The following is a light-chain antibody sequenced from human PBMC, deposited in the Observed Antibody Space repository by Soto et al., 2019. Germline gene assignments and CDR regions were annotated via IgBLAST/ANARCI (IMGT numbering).Light chain of an antibody. J-gene: IGLJ3*02. CDR3: CSYAGSYTWV. V-gene: IGLV2-11*01. CDR2: DVG. CDR1: SSDVGNYNY. Sequence: QSALTQPRSVSGSPGQSVTISCTGTSSDVGNYNYVAWYRQHPGKAPKLIIYDVGQRPSGVPDRFSGSKSGNTASLTISGLQAEDEADYYCCSYAGSYTWVFGGGTQLTVL.